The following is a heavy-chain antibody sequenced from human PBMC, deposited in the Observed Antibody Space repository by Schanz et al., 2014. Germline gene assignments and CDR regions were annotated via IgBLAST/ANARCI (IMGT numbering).Heavy chain of an antibody. CDR2: IYDTGST. CDR1: GVSISSGGHS. CDR3: ARHGGYYDVLNSFDI. V-gene: IGHV4-30-4*07. J-gene: IGHJ5*02. Sequence: QVQLQESGPGLVKPSQTLSLTCAVSGVSISSGGHSWNWIRQPPGKGLEWIGYIYDTGSTYYNPSLKSRVTISVDTSKNQFSLMLTSVTAADTAVYFCARHGGYYDVLNSFDIWGQGTLVTVSS. D-gene: IGHD3-16*01.